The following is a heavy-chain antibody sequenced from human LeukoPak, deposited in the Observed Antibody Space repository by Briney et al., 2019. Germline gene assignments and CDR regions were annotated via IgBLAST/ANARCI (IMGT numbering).Heavy chain of an antibody. CDR2: IRSDGSDK. CDR1: GFTFRNYG. J-gene: IGHJ4*02. CDR3: AKVCYSDSSGYCGIDY. D-gene: IGHD3-22*01. V-gene: IGHV3-30*02. Sequence: GGSLRLSCAASGFTFRNYGMYWVRQAPGKGLEWVAYIRSDGSDKYHADSVKGRFSISRDSSENTVHLQMDSLRSDDTAVYYCAKVCYSDSSGYCGIDYWGQGALVTVSS.